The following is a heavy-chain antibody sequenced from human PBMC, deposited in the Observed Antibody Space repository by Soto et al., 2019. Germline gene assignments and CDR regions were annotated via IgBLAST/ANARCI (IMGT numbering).Heavy chain of an antibody. CDR1: GGSFSGYY. CDR3: ARGTLDIVVVPAAMAANYYMDV. D-gene: IGHD2-2*03. J-gene: IGHJ6*03. V-gene: IGHV4-34*01. CDR2: INHSGST. Sequence: QVQLQQWGAGLLEPSETLSLTCAVYGGSFSGYYWSWIRQPPGKGLEWIGEINHSGSTNYNPSLKSRVTISVDTSKNQFSLKLSSVTAADTAVYYCARGTLDIVVVPAAMAANYYMDVWGKGTTVTVSS.